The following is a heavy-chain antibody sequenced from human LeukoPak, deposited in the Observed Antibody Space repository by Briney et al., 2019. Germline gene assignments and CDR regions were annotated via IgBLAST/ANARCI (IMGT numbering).Heavy chain of an antibody. D-gene: IGHD6-19*01. CDR2: ISSSSSNI. CDR3: ARSIAVARYYLDY. V-gene: IGHV3-21*01. J-gene: IGHJ4*02. CDR1: GFTFSGYS. Sequence: GGSLRLSCAASGFTFSGYSMNWVRQAQGKGLEWVSSISSSSSNIYYADSVKGRFTISRDNAKNSLYLQMNSLRAEDTAVYYCARSIAVARYYLDYWGQGTLVTVSS.